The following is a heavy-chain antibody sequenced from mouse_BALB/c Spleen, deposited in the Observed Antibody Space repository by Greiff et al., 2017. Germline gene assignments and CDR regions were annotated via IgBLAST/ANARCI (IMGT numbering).Heavy chain of an antibody. D-gene: IGHD3-3*01. Sequence: VQLKESGAELVRSGASVKLSCTASGFNIKDYYMHWVKQRPEQGLEWIGWIDPENGDTEYAPKFQGKATMTADTSSNTAYLQLSSLTSEDTAVYYCKGDGAMDYWGKGNSVTVSS. CDR3: KGDGAMDY. J-gene: IGHJ4*01. V-gene: IGHV14-4*02. CDR1: GFNIKDYY. CDR2: IDPENGDT.